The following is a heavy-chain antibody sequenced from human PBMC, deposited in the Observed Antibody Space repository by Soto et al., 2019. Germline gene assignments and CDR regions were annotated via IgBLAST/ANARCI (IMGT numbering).Heavy chain of an antibody. Sequence: PSETLSVTCIVSGGSISGYYWSWIRQPAGKELEWIGRIYSDGTTNYNPSLKGRGTMSVDTSKKQISLKLTSVTAADTAMYYCARDRGYRSGSFGSWGQGVLVTVSS. D-gene: IGHD5-18*01. CDR3: ARDRGYRSGSFGS. V-gene: IGHV4-4*07. CDR1: GGSISGYY. J-gene: IGHJ5*02. CDR2: IYSDGTT.